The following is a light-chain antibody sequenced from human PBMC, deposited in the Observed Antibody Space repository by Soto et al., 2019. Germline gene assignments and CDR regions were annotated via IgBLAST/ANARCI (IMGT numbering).Light chain of an antibody. Sequence: LPAYPPPTSRTPGQRVPISCSPKRSNLGDNTVNWYQHVPGTAPKLLIYSYDQRPSGVPDRFSGSKSGTSASLAISGPQSEDEADYYCAAWDASLDGYVFGTGTKVTVL. J-gene: IGLJ1*01. CDR1: RSNLGDNT. V-gene: IGLV1-44*01. CDR3: AAWDASLDGYV. CDR2: SYD.